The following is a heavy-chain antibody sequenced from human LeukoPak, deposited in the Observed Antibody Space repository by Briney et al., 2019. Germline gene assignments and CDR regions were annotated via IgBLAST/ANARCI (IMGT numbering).Heavy chain of an antibody. V-gene: IGHV1-2*02. D-gene: IGHD5-12*01. J-gene: IGHJ6*02. CDR1: GYTFTGYY. CDR2: INPNSGGT. CDR3: ARALGYRYGMDV. Sequence: ASVKVSCTASGYTFTGYYMHWVRQAPGQGLEWMGWINPNSGGTNYAQKFQGRVTMTRDTSISTAYMELSRLRSDDTAVYYCARALGYRYGMDVWGQGTTVTVSS.